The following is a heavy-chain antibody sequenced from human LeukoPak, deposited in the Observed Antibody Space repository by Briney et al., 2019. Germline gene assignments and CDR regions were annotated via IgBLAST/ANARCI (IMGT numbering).Heavy chain of an antibody. CDR3: ARASLVKWFDP. V-gene: IGHV4-30-4*01. CDR2: IYYSGST. D-gene: IGHD6-6*01. J-gene: IGHJ5*02. Sequence: KTSQTLSLTCTVSGGSISSGDYYWSWIRQPPGTGLEWIGYIYYSGSTYYNPSLKSRVTISVYTSKNQFSLKLSSVTAADTAVYYCARASLVKWFDPWGQGTLVTVSS. CDR1: GGSISSGDYY.